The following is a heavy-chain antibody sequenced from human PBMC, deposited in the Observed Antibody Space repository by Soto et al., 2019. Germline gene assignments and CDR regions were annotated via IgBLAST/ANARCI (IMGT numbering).Heavy chain of an antibody. CDR1: GFTFSSYA. J-gene: IGHJ6*02. CDR3: ARGTMQV. CDR2: ISYDGSNK. V-gene: IGHV3-30-3*01. Sequence: QVQLVESGGGVVQPGRSLRLSCAASGFTFSSYAMHWVRQAPGKGLERVAVISYDGSNKYYADSVKGRFTISRDNSKNTLYLQMNSLRAEDTAVYYCARGTMQVWGQGTTVTVSS.